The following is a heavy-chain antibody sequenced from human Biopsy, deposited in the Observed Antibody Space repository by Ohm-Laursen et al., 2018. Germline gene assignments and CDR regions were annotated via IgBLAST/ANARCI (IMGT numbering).Heavy chain of an antibody. J-gene: IGHJ6*02. D-gene: IGHD3-16*01. CDR3: ARAVDYYDPYYYYGLDV. CDR1: SGSFSGYY. V-gene: IGHV4-34*01. CDR2: INHRGST. Sequence: PSDTLSLTCSVYSGSFSGYYWSWIRQPPGKGLEWIGEINHRGSTNYNPSLKSRVTISVDTSKNQFSLKLRSVTAADTAVYYCARAVDYYDPYYYYGLDVWGQGTTVTVSS.